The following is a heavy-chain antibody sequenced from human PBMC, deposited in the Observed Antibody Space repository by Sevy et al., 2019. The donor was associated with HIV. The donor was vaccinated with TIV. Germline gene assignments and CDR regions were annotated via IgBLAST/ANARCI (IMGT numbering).Heavy chain of an antibody. Sequence: GGSLRLSCAASGFTFSSYAMSWVRQAPGKGLEWVSAISGSGGSTYYADSVKGRFTISRDNSMNTLYLQMNSLRAEDTAVYYCAKDTYSSGWYSAFDIWGQGTMVTVSS. J-gene: IGHJ3*02. CDR2: ISGSGGST. D-gene: IGHD6-19*01. CDR3: AKDTYSSGWYSAFDI. V-gene: IGHV3-23*01. CDR1: GFTFSSYA.